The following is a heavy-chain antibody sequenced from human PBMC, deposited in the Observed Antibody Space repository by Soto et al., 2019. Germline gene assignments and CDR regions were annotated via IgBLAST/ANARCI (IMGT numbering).Heavy chain of an antibody. Sequence: EVQLVESGGGLVQPGGSLRLSCAASGFTFSTYSINWVRQAPGKGLEWISYIRSSTTTIYYADYVKGRFTIYRDNAKNPLYLQMNRLRAEDTAVYYCANGGAYFAYWGQGTLVTLSS. CDR1: GFTFSTYS. CDR3: ANGGAYFAY. J-gene: IGHJ4*02. CDR2: IRSSTTTI. V-gene: IGHV3-48*01. D-gene: IGHD3-10*01.